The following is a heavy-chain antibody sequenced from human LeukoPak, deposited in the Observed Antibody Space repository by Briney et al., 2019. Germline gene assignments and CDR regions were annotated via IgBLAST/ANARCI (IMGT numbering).Heavy chain of an antibody. V-gene: IGHV3-7*01. J-gene: IGHJ4*02. CDR1: GFIFKKTW. D-gene: IGHD4-17*01. CDR3: ARDPEYGALNS. Sequence: GGSLRLSCAASGFIFKKTWMAWVRQAPGKGLEWVAHINDDGKEEKYVDSVWGRFTISRDNVRNSLFLQRNSLRAEDTAMYYCARDPEYGALNSWGRGTLVRVSS. CDR2: INDDGKEE.